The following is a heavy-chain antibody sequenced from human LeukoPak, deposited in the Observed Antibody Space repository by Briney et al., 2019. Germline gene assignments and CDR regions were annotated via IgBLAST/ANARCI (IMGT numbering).Heavy chain of an antibody. CDR3: ANDVPDY. CDR2: IISSSTTI. Sequence: GGSLRLSCAASGFTFNNYGMNWVRQAPGKGLEWVSYIISSSTTIYYADSVKGRFTISRDNAKNSLYLQMNSLRDEDTAVYYCANDVPDYWGQGTLVTVA. J-gene: IGHJ4*02. CDR1: GFTFNNYG. V-gene: IGHV3-48*02. D-gene: IGHD3-10*02.